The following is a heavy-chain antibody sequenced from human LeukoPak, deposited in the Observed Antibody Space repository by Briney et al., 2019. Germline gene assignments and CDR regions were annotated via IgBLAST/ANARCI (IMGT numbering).Heavy chain of an antibody. D-gene: IGHD3-22*01. Sequence: KPSETLSLTCTVSVGPISSYYWSWIRQPPGKGVEWIGYIYYSGSTNYNPSLKSRVTISVDTSKNQFSLKLSSVTAADAVGHYCARRFGSGNYYDSSGANWFDPGAQGTLVTFSS. CDR2: IYYSGST. CDR1: VGPISSYY. V-gene: IGHV4-59*01. J-gene: IGHJ5*02. CDR3: ARRFGSGNYYDSSGANWFDP.